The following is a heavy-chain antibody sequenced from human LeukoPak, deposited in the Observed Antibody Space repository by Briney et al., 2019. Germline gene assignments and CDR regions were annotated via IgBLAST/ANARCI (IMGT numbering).Heavy chain of an antibody. Sequence: ASVKVSCKASGGTFSSYAISWVRQAPGQGLEWMGGIIPIFGTANYAQKFQVRVTITADESTSTAYMELSSLRSEDTAVYYCASYCSGGSCYSWGLDYFDYWGQGTLVTVSS. J-gene: IGHJ4*02. CDR2: IIPIFGTA. D-gene: IGHD2-15*01. CDR3: ASYCSGGSCYSWGLDYFDY. CDR1: GGTFSSYA. V-gene: IGHV1-69*13.